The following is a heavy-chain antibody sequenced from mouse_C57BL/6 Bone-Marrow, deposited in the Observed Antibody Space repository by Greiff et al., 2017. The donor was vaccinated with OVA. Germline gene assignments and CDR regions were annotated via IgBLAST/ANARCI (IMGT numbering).Heavy chain of an antibody. Sequence: EVQLVESGAGLVKPGASLKLSCAASGFTFSDYGMHWVRQAPEQGLEWIADISSGGSTIYYADTVKGRSTISRDNATSTVFLQMTRLTSEDTAVYYCARGDYDYFDDWGKGTTLTVSS. D-gene: IGHD2-4*01. J-gene: IGHJ2*01. CDR3: ARGDYDYFDD. V-gene: IGHV5-17*01. CDR1: GFTFSDYG. CDR2: ISSGGSTI.